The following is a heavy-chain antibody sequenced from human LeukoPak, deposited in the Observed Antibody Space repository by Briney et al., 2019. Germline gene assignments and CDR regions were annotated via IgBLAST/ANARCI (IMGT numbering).Heavy chain of an antibody. V-gene: IGHV3-74*01. CDR1: GFTFSSYW. CDR2: INTDGSST. Sequence: PGGSLRLPCAASGFTFSSYWMHWVRQAPGKGLVWVSRINTDGSSTSYADSVKGRFTISRDNAKNTLYLQMNSLRAEDTAVYYCAREDGSGSFYYYYYYYMDVWGKGTTVTVSS. D-gene: IGHD3-10*01. CDR3: AREDGSGSFYYYYYYYMDV. J-gene: IGHJ6*03.